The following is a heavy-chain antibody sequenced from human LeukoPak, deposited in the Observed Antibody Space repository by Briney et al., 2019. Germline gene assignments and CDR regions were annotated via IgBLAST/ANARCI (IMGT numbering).Heavy chain of an antibody. Sequence: PSETLSLTCAVYGGSFSGYYWSWIRQPPGKGLEWIGEINHSGSTNYNPSLKSRVTISVDTSKNQFSLKLSSVTAADTAVYYCASSSSGWGFDYWGQGTLVTVSP. V-gene: IGHV4-34*01. CDR2: INHSGST. J-gene: IGHJ4*02. D-gene: IGHD6-19*01. CDR1: GGSFSGYY. CDR3: ASSSSGWGFDY.